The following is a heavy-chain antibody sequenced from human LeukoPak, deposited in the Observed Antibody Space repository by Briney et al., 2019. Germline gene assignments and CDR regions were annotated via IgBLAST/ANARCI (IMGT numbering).Heavy chain of an antibody. J-gene: IGHJ4*02. V-gene: IGHV3-23*01. CDR2: ISGSGGST. Sequence: PGGSLRPSCAASGYTFSSYAMSWVRQAPGKGLEWVSAISGSGGSTYYADSVRGRFTISRDNSKNTLYLQMNSLRAEDTAVYYCAKGFGRAAWGFSDYWGQGTLVTVSS. CDR3: AKGFGRAAWGFSDY. CDR1: GYTFSSYA. D-gene: IGHD6-13*01.